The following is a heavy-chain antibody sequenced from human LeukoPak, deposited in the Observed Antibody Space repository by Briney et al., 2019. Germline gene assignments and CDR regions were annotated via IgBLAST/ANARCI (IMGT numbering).Heavy chain of an antibody. J-gene: IGHJ4*02. CDR1: GFTFSSYA. D-gene: IGHD5-12*01. Sequence: GGSLRLSCAASGFTFSSYAMHWVRQAPGKGLEWVAVISYDGSNKYYADSVKGRFTISRDDAKNSLYLQMNSLRAEDTAVYYCARDASSYDYPLDYWGQGTLVTVSS. CDR2: ISYDGSNK. V-gene: IGHV3-30-3*01. CDR3: ARDASSYDYPLDY.